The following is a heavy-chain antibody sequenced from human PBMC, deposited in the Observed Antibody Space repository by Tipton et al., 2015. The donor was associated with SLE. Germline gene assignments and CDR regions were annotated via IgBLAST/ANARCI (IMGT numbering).Heavy chain of an antibody. J-gene: IGHJ6*03. CDR3: ARGWPQWLGRFYYYSMDV. V-gene: IGHV4-61*02. CDR2: IYVSGST. CDR1: GASISSVSFY. Sequence: LRLSCTVSGASISSVSFYWSWIRLPAGKGLEWIGRIYVSGSTDYNPSLQSRVTISIDTSKNQFSLMLRSVSAADTAVYYCARGWPQWLGRFYYYSMDVWGEGATVTVSS. D-gene: IGHD6-19*01.